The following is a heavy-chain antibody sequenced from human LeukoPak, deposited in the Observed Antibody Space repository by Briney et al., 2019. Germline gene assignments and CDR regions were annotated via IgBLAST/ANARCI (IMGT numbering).Heavy chain of an antibody. CDR3: ARDSSHYLGSSDY. CDR2: ISETGDVT. D-gene: IGHD6-6*01. CDR1: GFSFGSYP. J-gene: IGHJ4*02. V-gene: IGHV3-23*01. Sequence: GGSLRLSCVVSGFSFGSYPMSWVRQAPGKGQEWVSVISETGDVTHYADSMKGRFTISRDNIKNTLNLQMNSLRAEDTAIYYCARDSSHYLGSSDYWGQGTLVTVSS.